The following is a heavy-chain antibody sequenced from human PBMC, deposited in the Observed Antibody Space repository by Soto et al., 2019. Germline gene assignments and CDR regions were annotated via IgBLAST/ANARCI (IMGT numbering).Heavy chain of an antibody. CDR1: GYTFASYD. D-gene: IGHD2-15*01. CDR3: AREPLNCSGGSCYPAFRGFNSDY. V-gene: IGHV1-8*01. J-gene: IGHJ4*02. Sequence: GASVKVSCKASGYTFASYDINWVRQATGQGLEWMGWMNPNSGNTDYAQKFQGRVTMTRDTSMSTAYMELRSLRSDDTAVYYCAREPLNCSGGSCYPAFRGFNSDYWGQGTLVTVSS. CDR2: MNPNSGNT.